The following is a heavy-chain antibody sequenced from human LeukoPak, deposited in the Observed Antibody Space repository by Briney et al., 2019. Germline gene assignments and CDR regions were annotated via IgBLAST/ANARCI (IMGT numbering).Heavy chain of an antibody. D-gene: IGHD3-3*01. CDR1: GFTFSSYW. CDR2: IKSDGST. V-gene: IGHV3-74*01. CDR3: ARDLRGYYYSAGTYYYYHYMDV. J-gene: IGHJ6*03. Sequence: GGSLRLSCAASGFTFSSYWMHWVRQTPGKGLMWVARIKSDGSTIYADSVQGRFTISRDNAKNSLYLQMNSLRAEDTAVYYCARDLRGYYYSAGTYYYYHYMDVWGKGATVTISS.